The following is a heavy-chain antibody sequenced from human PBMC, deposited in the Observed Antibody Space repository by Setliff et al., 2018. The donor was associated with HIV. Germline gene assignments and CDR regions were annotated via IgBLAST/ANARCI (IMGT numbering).Heavy chain of an antibody. CDR1: GGSFSDYY. CDR3: ARRGSTRYCRSTSCYDLDYGMDV. Sequence: SETLSLTCTVSGGSFSDYYRSWIRQPPGKGLEWIGYIYTSGSTNYNPSLKSRVTISVDTSRNQFSLKVNSVTAADTAVYYCARRGSTRYCRSTSCYDLDYGMDVWVQGTTVTVSS. CDR2: IYTSGST. D-gene: IGHD2-2*01. V-gene: IGHV4-4*08. J-gene: IGHJ6*02.